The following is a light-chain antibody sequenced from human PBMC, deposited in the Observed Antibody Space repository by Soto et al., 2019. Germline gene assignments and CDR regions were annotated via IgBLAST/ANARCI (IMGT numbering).Light chain of an antibody. CDR2: DVC. CDR3: SSYTSTSTLYV. Sequence: QSALTQPASVSGSPGQSITISCTGTSSDIGGYNYVSWYQQLPGKVPKLIIYDVCNRPSGVSDRFSSSKSGNAASLTISGLQAEDEADYYCSSYTSTSTLYVFGTGTKLTVL. J-gene: IGLJ1*01. CDR1: SSDIGGYNY. V-gene: IGLV2-14*03.